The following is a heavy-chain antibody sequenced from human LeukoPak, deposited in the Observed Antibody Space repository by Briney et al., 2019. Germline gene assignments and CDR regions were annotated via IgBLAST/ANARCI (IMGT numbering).Heavy chain of an antibody. CDR2: IKSKTDGGTT. Sequence: PRGSLRLSCATSGFSFSNAWMNWVRQAPGKGLEWVGRIKSKTDGGTTDYAAPVKGRFTISRDDSKNTLYLQMNSLKTEDTAVYYCTTRNSSSLVFDYWGQGTLVTVSS. CDR1: GFSFSNAW. CDR3: TTRNSSSLVFDY. J-gene: IGHJ4*02. V-gene: IGHV3-15*07. D-gene: IGHD6-6*01.